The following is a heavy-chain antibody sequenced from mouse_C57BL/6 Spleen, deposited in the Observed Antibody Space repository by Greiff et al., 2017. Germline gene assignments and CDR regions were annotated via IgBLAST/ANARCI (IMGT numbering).Heavy chain of an antibody. CDR1: GYTFTSYW. CDR3: ARGDYDGSSYAMDD. J-gene: IGHJ4*01. CDR2: IHPNSGST. D-gene: IGHD1-1*01. V-gene: IGHV1-64*01. Sequence: QVQLQQPGAELVKPGASVKLSCKASGYTFTSYWMHWVKQRPGQGLEWIGMIHPNSGSTNYNEKFKSKATLTVDKSSSTAYMQLSSLTSEDSAVYCCARGDYDGSSYAMDDWGQGTSVTVSS.